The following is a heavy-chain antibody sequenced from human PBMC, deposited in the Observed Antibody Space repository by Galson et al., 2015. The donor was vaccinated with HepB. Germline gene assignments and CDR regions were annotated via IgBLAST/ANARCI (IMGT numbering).Heavy chain of an antibody. CDR2: IYYNGDT. J-gene: IGHJ4*02. D-gene: IGHD5-12*01. CDR1: HGSINNYY. V-gene: IGHV4-59*08. CDR3: ARHPGRGSVGYAFDL. Sequence: TCSVSHGSINNYYWSWIRQSPGNRLEWIGYIYYNGDTTYNPSLGYRVGMSVDTSINQVSLWLTSVTAADTAVYYCARHPGRGSVGYAFDLWGQRTLVTVSA.